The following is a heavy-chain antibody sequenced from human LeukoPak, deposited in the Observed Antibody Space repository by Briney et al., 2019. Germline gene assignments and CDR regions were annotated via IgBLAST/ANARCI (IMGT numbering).Heavy chain of an antibody. CDR2: IHHSGTT. D-gene: IGHD1-26*01. CDR3: ARRYGSGSYADY. Sequence: PSETLSLTCTVSGGSISSSSYYWDWIRPPPGKGLEWVGSIHHSGTTYYNPSLKSRVTISVDTSKNQFSLKLSSVTAADTAVYHCARRYGSGSYADYWGQGTLVTVSS. J-gene: IGHJ4*02. V-gene: IGHV4-39*01. CDR1: GGSISSSSYY.